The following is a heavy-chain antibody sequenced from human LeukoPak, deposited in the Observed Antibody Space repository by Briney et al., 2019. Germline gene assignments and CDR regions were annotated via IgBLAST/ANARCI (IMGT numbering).Heavy chain of an antibody. CDR1: GFTFSSYW. J-gene: IGHJ6*03. Sequence: PGGSLRLSCAASGFTFSSYWMHWVRQAPGKGLVWVSRINTDGSSTSYADSVKGRFTISRDNAKNTLYLQMNSLRAEDTAVYYCARVLREGGTTPLPTNYYYMDVWGKGTTVTVSS. CDR2: INTDGSST. D-gene: IGHD1-7*01. V-gene: IGHV3-74*01. CDR3: ARVLREGGTTPLPTNYYYMDV.